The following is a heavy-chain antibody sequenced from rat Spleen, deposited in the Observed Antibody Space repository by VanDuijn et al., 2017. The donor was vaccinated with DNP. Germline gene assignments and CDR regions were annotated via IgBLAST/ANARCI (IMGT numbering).Heavy chain of an antibody. CDR1: AYSITTNY. D-gene: IGHD1-1*01. Sequence: EVQLQESGPGLVKPSQSLSLTCSVTAYSITTNYWGWIRKFPGNKMEWVGHISYSGSTSYNPSLKSRISITRDTSKNQFFLHLNSVTTEDTATYYCARWSDYFDYWGPGTMVTGSS. V-gene: IGHV3-1*01. CDR3: ARWSDYFDY. J-gene: IGHJ1*01. CDR2: ISYSGST.